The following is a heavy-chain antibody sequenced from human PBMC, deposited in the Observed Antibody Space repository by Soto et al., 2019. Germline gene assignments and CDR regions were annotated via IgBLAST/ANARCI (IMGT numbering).Heavy chain of an antibody. D-gene: IGHD3-10*01. J-gene: IGHJ4*02. CDR1: GYTFTSYG. V-gene: IGHV1-18*01. CDR2: ISAYNGNT. CDR3: ARDANYYGSGSYWYFDY. Sequence: QVQLVQSGAEVKKPGASVKVSCKASGYTFTSYGISWVRQAPGQGLEWMGWISAYNGNTNYAQKLQGRVTMTTDTSTSTAYMEPRSLRSDDTAVYYCARDANYYGSGSYWYFDYWGQGTLVTVSS.